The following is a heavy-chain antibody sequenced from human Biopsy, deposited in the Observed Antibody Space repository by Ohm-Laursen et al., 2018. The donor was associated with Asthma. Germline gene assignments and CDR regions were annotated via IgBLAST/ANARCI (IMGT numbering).Heavy chain of an antibody. CDR2: IYYSGST. V-gene: IGHV4-30-4*01. D-gene: IGHD6-6*01. CDR1: GGSIGAGDYY. J-gene: IGHJ5*02. Sequence: QTLTLTCSVSGGSIGAGDYYWSWIRQPPGKGLEWIGYIYYSGSTSHNPSLTSRLTISVDTSKNQFSLKLTSVTAADTAVYYCARASLAARANWFDPWGQGTLVSVSS. CDR3: ARASLAARANWFDP.